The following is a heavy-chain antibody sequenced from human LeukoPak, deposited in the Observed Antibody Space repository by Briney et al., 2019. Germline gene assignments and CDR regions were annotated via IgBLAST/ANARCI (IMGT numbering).Heavy chain of an antibody. D-gene: IGHD6-6*01. J-gene: IGHJ4*02. CDR1: GGTFSSYA. CDR2: IIPIFGTA. CDR3: ARDLAYSSSGYYFDY. V-gene: IGHV1-69*05. Sequence: GSSVKVSCKASGGTFSSYAISWVRQAPGQGLEWMGGIIPIFGTANYAQKFQGRVMITTDESTSTAYMELSSLRSEDTAVYYCARDLAYSSSGYYFDYWGQGTLVTVSS.